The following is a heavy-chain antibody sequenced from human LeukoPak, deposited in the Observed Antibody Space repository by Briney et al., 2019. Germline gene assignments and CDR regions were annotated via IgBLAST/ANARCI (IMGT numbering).Heavy chain of an antibody. J-gene: IGHJ4*02. Sequence: PGGSLRLSCAASGFTFSSYAMSWVRQAPGKGLEWVSAISGIGGSTYYADSVKGRFTISRDNSKNTMYLQMNSLRAEDTAVYYCAKAKGIQLWLHSEIDYWGQGTLVTVSS. D-gene: IGHD5-18*01. CDR3: AKAKGIQLWLHSEIDY. V-gene: IGHV3-23*01. CDR2: ISGIGGST. CDR1: GFTFSSYA.